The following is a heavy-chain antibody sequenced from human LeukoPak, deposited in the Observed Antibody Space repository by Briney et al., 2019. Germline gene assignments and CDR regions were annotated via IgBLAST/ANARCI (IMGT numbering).Heavy chain of an antibody. Sequence: GGSRRLSCAASGFTFSSYSMSWVRQAPGKGLEWVAYISSSSSTLHYADPVKGRFTISRDNAKNSLYLQMNSLRDEDTAVYYCARDGRPFDIWGQGKMVTVSS. V-gene: IGHV3-48*02. D-gene: IGHD2-15*01. CDR1: GFTFSSYS. CDR2: ISSSSSTL. CDR3: ARDGRPFDI. J-gene: IGHJ3*02.